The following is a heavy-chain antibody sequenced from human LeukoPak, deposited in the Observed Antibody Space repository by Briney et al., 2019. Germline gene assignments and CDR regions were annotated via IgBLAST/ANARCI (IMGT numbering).Heavy chain of an antibody. CDR3: AGELITYYYDSSGYYSNDY. D-gene: IGHD3-22*01. Sequence: ASVKVSCKASGYTFTSYYMHWVRQAPGQGLEWMGIINPSGGSTSYAQKFQGRVTMTRDTSTSTVYMELSSLRSEDTAVYYCAGELITYYYDSSGYYSNDYWGQGTLVTVSS. J-gene: IGHJ4*02. V-gene: IGHV1-46*01. CDR2: INPSGGST. CDR1: GYTFTSYY.